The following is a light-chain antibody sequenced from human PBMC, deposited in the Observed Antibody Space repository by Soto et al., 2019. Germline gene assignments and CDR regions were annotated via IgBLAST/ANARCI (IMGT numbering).Light chain of an antibody. CDR1: QGISSY. CDR3: QQLNSYPST. Sequence: DIQLTQSPSFLSASVGDRVTITCRASQGISSYLAWYQQKPGKAPKLLIYTASTLQSGVPSRLSGSGSGTEFTLTISSLQPEDFATYYCQQLNSYPSTFGQGTRLEIK. J-gene: IGKJ5*01. CDR2: TAS. V-gene: IGKV1-9*01.